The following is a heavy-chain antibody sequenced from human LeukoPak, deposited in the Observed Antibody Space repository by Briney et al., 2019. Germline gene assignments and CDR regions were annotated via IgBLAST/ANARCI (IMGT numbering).Heavy chain of an antibody. CDR2: ISPSGNT. CDR1: GGSFTIYS. V-gene: IGHV4-34*01. Sequence: PSETLSLTCAVYGGSFTIYSWTWIRQPPGKSLEWVGEISPSGNTQYNPSLKGRVTISLDASKSQFYLKLNSVTAADTAVYYCARRVRSADYRLDYWGQGTPVTVSS. J-gene: IGHJ4*02. D-gene: IGHD4-11*01. CDR3: ARRVRSADYRLDY.